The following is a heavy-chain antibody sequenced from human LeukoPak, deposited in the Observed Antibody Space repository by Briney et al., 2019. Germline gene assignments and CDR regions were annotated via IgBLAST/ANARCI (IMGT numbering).Heavy chain of an antibody. CDR1: GFTFSSYG. CDR3: ARDTYFRW. CDR2: IRFDGSNR. V-gene: IGHV3-30*02. J-gene: IGHJ4*02. Sequence: SGGSLRLSCAPSGFTFSSYGMHWVRQAPVKGLEWVAFIRFDGSNRYYADSAKGRFTISRDNSKNTLYLQMNSLRAEDTAVYYCARDTYFRWWGQGTLVTVSS. D-gene: IGHD4-23*01.